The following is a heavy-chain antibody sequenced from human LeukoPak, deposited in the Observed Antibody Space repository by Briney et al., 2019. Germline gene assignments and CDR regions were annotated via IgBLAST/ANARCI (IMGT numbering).Heavy chain of an antibody. CDR1: GFTFDDYG. CDR3: ARDRRYTSGWYQSYYYYYMDV. D-gene: IGHD6-19*01. J-gene: IGHJ6*03. CDR2: INWNGGST. V-gene: IGHV3-20*04. Sequence: GGSLRLSCAASGFTFDDYGMSWVRQAPGKGLEWFAGINWNGGSTGYADSVRGRFTISRDNAKNSLYLQMNSLRAEDTALYYCARDRRYTSGWYQSYYYYYMDVWGKGTTVTVSS.